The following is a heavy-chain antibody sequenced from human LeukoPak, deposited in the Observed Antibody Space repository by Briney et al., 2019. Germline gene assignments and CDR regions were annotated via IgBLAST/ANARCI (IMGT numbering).Heavy chain of an antibody. CDR2: INWAGSTT. J-gene: IGHJ4*02. CDR3: AKAGGYCSSTSCLTGGYYFDY. CDR1: GFTFDDYT. Sequence: GGSLRLFCAASGFTFDDYTMHGVRQPPGKGLEGVSLINWAGSTTHYADSVKGRFTVSRDNSKNSLYLQMNSLRSEDTALYYCAKAGGYCSSTSCLTGGYYFDYWGQGTLVTVSS. D-gene: IGHD2-2*01. V-gene: IGHV3-43*01.